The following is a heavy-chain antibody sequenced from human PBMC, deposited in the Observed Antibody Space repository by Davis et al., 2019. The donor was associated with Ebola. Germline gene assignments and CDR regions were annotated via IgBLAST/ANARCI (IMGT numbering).Heavy chain of an antibody. CDR2: ISSSGSII. CDR1: GFTFSSYE. J-gene: IGHJ4*02. Sequence: PGGSLRLSCAASGFTFSSYEMNWVRQAPGKGLEWVSYISSSGSIIYYADSMKGRFTISRDSAKNSLYLQMNSLRAEDTAVYYCARGGYVDYWGQGTLVTVSS. CDR3: ARGGYVDY. V-gene: IGHV3-48*03.